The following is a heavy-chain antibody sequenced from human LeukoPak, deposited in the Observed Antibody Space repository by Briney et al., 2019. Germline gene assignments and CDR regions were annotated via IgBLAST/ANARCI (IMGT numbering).Heavy chain of an antibody. V-gene: IGHV3-7*04. CDR3: ARVDSSGYFDY. CDR2: KKEDGSEK. D-gene: IGHD3-22*01. Sequence: PGGSLRLSCAASGFTFSSYSMSWVRQAPGKGLEWVANKKEDGSEKYYVDSVKGRFTISRDNAKNSLYLQMNSLRAEDTAVYYCARVDSSGYFDYWGQGTLVTVSS. CDR1: GFTFSSYS. J-gene: IGHJ4*02.